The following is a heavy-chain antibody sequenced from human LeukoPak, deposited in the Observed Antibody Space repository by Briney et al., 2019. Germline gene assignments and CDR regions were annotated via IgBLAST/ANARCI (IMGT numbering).Heavy chain of an antibody. CDR2: INPSGGT. D-gene: IGHD6-13*01. Sequence: GASVKVSCKASGYTFSIYNMHWVRQAPGQGLEWMRIINPSGGTSYAQKLQGRITMTRDTSTSTLYMEPSSLRSEDTAVYYCAREGVAGTGLDFWGQGTLVTVSS. CDR3: AREGVAGTGLDF. CDR1: GYTFSIYN. J-gene: IGHJ4*02. V-gene: IGHV1-46*01.